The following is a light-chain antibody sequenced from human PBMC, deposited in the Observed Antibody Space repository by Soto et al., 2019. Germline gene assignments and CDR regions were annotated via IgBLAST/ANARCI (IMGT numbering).Light chain of an antibody. CDR1: QGISSY. CDR2: AAS. CDR3: QQLNSYPRT. J-gene: IGKJ1*01. Sequence: DIQLTQSPSFLSASVGDRVTITCRASQGISSYLDWYQQKPGKAPKLLIYAASTLQSGEPSRFSGSGSGTEFTITISSLQPEDFATYYCQQLNSYPRTFDQGTKVEIK. V-gene: IGKV1-9*01.